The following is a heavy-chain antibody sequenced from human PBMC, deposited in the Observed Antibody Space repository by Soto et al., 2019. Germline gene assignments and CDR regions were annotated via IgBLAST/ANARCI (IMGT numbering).Heavy chain of an antibody. CDR2: ISYDGSNK. CDR1: GFTFSSYA. V-gene: IGHV3-30*18. Sequence: PGGSLRLSCAASGFTFSSYAMHWVRQAPGKGLEWVAVISYDGSNKYYADSVKGRFTISRDNSKNTLHLQMNSLRAEDRAVYYCAKTVRRPVASSIGGWGQGTVXTVSA. J-gene: IGHJ4*02. CDR3: AKTVRRPVASSIGG. D-gene: IGHD5-12*01.